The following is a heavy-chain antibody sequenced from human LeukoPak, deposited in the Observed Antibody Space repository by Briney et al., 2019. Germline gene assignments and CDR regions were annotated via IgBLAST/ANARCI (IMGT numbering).Heavy chain of an antibody. CDR1: GFTFSSYG. CDR3: AKDRSSIQYDDYYYGMDV. V-gene: IGHV3-30*18. Sequence: PGGSLRLSCAPSGFTFSSYGMHWIRQAPGKGLEWVAVISYDGGKKKYADSVKGRLTISRDNSKDTLYLQMNSLRAEDTAVYYCAKDRSSIQYDDYYYGMDVWGQGTTVTVSS. CDR2: ISYDGGKK. D-gene: IGHD3-16*01. J-gene: IGHJ6*02.